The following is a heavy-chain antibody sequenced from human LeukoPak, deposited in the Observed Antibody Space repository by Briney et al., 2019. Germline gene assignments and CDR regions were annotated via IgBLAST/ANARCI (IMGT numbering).Heavy chain of an antibody. D-gene: IGHD2-15*01. CDR3: ARQGGYCSGGSCYPNWFDP. CDR1: GGSISSYY. CDR2: IYYSGST. J-gene: IGHJ5*02. Sequence: SETLSLTCTVSGGSISSYYWSWIRQPPGKGLEWIGYIYYSGSTNYNPSLKNRVTISVDTSKNRFSLKLSSVTAADTAVYYCARQGGYCSGGSCYPNWFDPWGQGSLVTVSS. V-gene: IGHV4-59*08.